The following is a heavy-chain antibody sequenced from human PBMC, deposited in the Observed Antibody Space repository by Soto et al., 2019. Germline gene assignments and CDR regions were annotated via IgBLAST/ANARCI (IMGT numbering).Heavy chain of an antibody. J-gene: IGHJ4*02. V-gene: IGHV3-23*01. CDR3: AKDQGTGYSYGYGEIDY. Sequence: GGSLRLSCAASGFTFSSYAMSWLRQAPGKGLEWVSAISGSGGSTYYADSVKGRFTISRDNSKNTLYLQMNSLRAEDTAVYYCAKDQGTGYSYGYGEIDYWGQGTLVTVSS. CDR2: ISGSGGST. CDR1: GFTFSSYA. D-gene: IGHD5-18*01.